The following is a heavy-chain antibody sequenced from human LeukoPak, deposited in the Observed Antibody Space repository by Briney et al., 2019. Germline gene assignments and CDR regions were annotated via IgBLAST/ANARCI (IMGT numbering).Heavy chain of an antibody. CDR2: IYYSGST. CDR3: ARESTIFGVVGRYYYMDV. D-gene: IGHD3-3*01. V-gene: IGHV4-39*07. Sequence: PSETLSLTCTVSGGSISSSSYYWGWIRQPPGKGLEWIGSIYYSGSTYYNPSLRSRVTISVDTSKNQFSLKLSSVTAADTAVYYCARESTIFGVVGRYYYMDVWGKGTTVTVS. CDR1: GGSISSSSYY. J-gene: IGHJ6*03.